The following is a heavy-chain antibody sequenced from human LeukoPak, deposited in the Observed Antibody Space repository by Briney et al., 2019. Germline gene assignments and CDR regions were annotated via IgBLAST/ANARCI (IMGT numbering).Heavy chain of an antibody. D-gene: IGHD3-3*01. V-gene: IGHV1-69*13. J-gene: IGHJ6*02. CDR2: IIPIFGTA. CDR1: GYMFTSYA. CDR3: ARLRFLEWPPPMYYYYGMDV. Sequence: ASVKVSCKASGYMFTSYAISWVRQAPGQGLEWMGGIIPIFGTANYAQKFQGRVTITADETTSTAYMELSSLRSEDTAVYYCARLRFLEWPPPMYYYYGMDVWGQGTTVTVSS.